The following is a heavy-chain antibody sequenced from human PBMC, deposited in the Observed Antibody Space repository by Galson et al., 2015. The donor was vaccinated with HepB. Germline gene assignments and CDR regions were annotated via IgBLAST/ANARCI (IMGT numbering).Heavy chain of an antibody. CDR3: ARDGGFGRFDP. V-gene: IGHV3-13*01. Sequence: SLRLSCAASGFTFSSYDMHWVRQATGKGLEWVSAIGTAGDTYYPGSVKGRFTISRENAKNSLYLQMNSLRAGDTAVYYCARDGGFGRFDPWGQGTLVTVSS. CDR2: IGTAGDT. D-gene: IGHD3-16*01. J-gene: IGHJ5*02. CDR1: GFTFSSYD.